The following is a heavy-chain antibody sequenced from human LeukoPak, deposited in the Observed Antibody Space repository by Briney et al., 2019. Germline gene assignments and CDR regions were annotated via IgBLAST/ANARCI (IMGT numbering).Heavy chain of an antibody. J-gene: IGHJ5*02. CDR1: GGSISSSSYY. D-gene: IGHD3-10*01. Sequence: ASETLSLTCTVSGGSISSSSYYWGWIRQPPGKGLEWIGSIYYSGSTYYNPSLKSRVTISVDTSKNQFSLKLSSVTAADTAVYYCARENRITMVRGVIKNWFDPWGQGTLVTVSS. V-gene: IGHV4-39*07. CDR3: ARENRITMVRGVIKNWFDP. CDR2: IYYSGST.